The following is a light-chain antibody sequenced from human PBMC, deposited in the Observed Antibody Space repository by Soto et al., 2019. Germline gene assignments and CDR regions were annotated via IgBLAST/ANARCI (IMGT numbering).Light chain of an antibody. CDR1: QSISSW. CDR2: DAS. CDR3: QQYNSYPWT. J-gene: IGKJ1*01. V-gene: IGKV1-5*01. Sequence: DIKMTQSPSTLSASVGDRVTITCRASQSISSWLAWYQQKPGKAPKLLIYDASSLESGVPSRFSGSGSGTEFTLTISSLQPDDFATYYCQQYNSYPWTFGQGTKADI.